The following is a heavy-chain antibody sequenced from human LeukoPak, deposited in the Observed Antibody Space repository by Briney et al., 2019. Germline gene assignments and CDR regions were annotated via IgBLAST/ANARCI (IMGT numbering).Heavy chain of an antibody. Sequence: GGSLRLSCAAAGNYWMHWVRQAPGQGLVWVSHINSDGSWTSYADSVKGRFTISKDNAKNTVYLQMNNLRAEDTAVYYCVSFYEAYWGRGTLVTVSS. D-gene: IGHD5/OR15-5a*01. J-gene: IGHJ4*02. V-gene: IGHV3-74*01. CDR1: GNYW. CDR2: INSDGSWT. CDR3: VSFYEAY.